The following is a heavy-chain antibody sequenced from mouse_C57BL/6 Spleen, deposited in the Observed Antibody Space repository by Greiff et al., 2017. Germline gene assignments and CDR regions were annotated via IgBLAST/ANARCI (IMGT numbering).Heavy chain of an antibody. CDR3: ARRDYYYGSSPYYYAMDY. CDR2: IRSGSSTI. Sequence: EVKLVESGGGLVKPGGSLKLSCAASGFTFSDYGMHWVRQAPEKGLEWVAYIRSGSSTIYYADTVKGRFTLSRDNAKNTLFLQMNSLRSEDTAMYYWARRDYYYGSSPYYYAMDYWGQGTSVTVAS. V-gene: IGHV5-17*01. J-gene: IGHJ4*01. CDR1: GFTFSDYG. D-gene: IGHD1-1*01.